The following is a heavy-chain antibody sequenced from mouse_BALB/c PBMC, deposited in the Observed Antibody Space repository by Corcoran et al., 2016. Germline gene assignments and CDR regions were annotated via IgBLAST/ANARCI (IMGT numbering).Heavy chain of an antibody. J-gene: IGHJ2*01. CDR2: INTYTGEP. CDR3: ARSGNGYSVVDY. Sequence: QIQLVQSGPELKKPGETVKISCKASGYTFTNYGMNWVKQAPGKGLKWMGWINTYTGEPTYADDFKGRFAFSLETSASTAYLQINNLKNEDTAKYFCARSGNGYSVVDYWGQGTTLTVSS. V-gene: IGHV9-3-1*01. D-gene: IGHD2-3*01. CDR1: GYTFTNYG.